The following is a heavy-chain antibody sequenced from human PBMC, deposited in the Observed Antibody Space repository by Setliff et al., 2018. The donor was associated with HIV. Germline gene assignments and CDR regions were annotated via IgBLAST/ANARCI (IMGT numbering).Heavy chain of an antibody. D-gene: IGHD2-21*01. CDR3: AASADGDCATTSCTNWFDP. CDR1: GDTFSKYA. Sequence: SVKVSCKASGDTFSKYAISWVRQAPGQGLEWMGGIIPILGMANYAQKFQGRVTITADKSTSTAYMELSSLRSEDTAVYFCAASADGDCATTSCTNWFDPWGQGTLVTVSS. J-gene: IGHJ5*02. V-gene: IGHV1-69*10. CDR2: IIPILGMA.